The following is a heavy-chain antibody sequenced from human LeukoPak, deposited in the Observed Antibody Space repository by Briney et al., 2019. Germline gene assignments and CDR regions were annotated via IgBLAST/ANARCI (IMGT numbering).Heavy chain of an antibody. J-gene: IGHJ4*02. Sequence: SGGSLRLSCAASAFTLSSYGMHWVRQAPGKGLEWVAVIWYDGSNKYYADSVKGRFTISRDNSKNTLYLQMNSLRAEDTAVYYCARGVAVAGGFAFDYWGQGTLVTVSS. V-gene: IGHV3-33*01. D-gene: IGHD6-19*01. CDR3: ARGVAVAGGFAFDY. CDR2: IWYDGSNK. CDR1: AFTLSSYG.